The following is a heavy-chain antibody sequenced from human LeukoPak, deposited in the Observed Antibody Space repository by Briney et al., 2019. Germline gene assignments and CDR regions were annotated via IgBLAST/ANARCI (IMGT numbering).Heavy chain of an antibody. D-gene: IGHD3-10*02. V-gene: IGHV3-48*03. CDR1: GFTFSRYE. CDR2: ISSSGSTI. Sequence: GGSLRVSCAASGFTFSRYETSWGRAGPGGGGGRGSYISSSGSTIYYADSVKGRFTISRDNAKNSLYLQMNSLRAEDTAVYYCAELGITMIGGVWGKGTTVTISS. CDR3: AELGITMIGGV. J-gene: IGHJ6*04.